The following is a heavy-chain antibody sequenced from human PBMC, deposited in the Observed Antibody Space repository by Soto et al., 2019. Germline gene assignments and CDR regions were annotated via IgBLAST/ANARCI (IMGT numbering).Heavy chain of an antibody. D-gene: IGHD5-12*01. CDR1: GFTFSNYG. CDR2: IWYDGSNK. Sequence: GSLRLSCAASGFTFSNYGMHWVRQTPGKGLEWVAVIWYDGSNKYYADSVKGRFTISRDNSKNTLSLQMNSLRAEDTAVYFCARDQARGYTGYDKASLDYWGQGTLVTVSS. J-gene: IGHJ4*02. V-gene: IGHV3-33*01. CDR3: ARDQARGYTGYDKASLDY.